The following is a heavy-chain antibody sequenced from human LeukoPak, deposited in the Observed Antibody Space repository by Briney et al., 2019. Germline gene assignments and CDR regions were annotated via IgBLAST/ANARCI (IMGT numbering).Heavy chain of an antibody. Sequence: SETLSLTCTVSGGSISSYYWSWIRQPPGKGLEWIGYIYYSGSTYYNPSLKSRVTISVDTSKNQFSLKLSSVTAADTAVYYCARGGQWLVSWVYYYYYYMDVWGKGTTVTVSS. CDR1: GGSISSYY. D-gene: IGHD6-19*01. J-gene: IGHJ6*03. CDR3: ARGGQWLVSWVYYYYYYMDV. CDR2: IYYSGST. V-gene: IGHV4-59*12.